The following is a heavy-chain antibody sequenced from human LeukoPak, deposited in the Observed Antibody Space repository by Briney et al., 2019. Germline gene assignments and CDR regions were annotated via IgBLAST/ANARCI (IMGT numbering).Heavy chain of an antibody. CDR1: GGSISSYY. D-gene: IGHD2-15*01. J-gene: IGHJ4*02. CDR3: ATRSRWWGLDY. CDR2: IYYSGST. V-gene: IGHV4-59*12. Sequence: PSETLSLICTVSGGSISSYYWSWIRQPPGKGLEWTGYIYYSGSTNYNPSLKSRVTISVDTSKNQFSLKLSSVTAADTAVYYCATRSRWWGLDYWGQGTLVTVSS.